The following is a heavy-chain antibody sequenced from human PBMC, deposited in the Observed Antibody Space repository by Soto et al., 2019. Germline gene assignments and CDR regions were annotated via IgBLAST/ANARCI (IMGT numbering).Heavy chain of an antibody. CDR2: ISGSGGST. Sequence: GGSLRLSCAACGFTFSSYARSWIRQAPGKGLEWVSAISGSGGSTYYADSVKGRFTISRDNSKNTLYLQMNSLRAEDTAVYYCAKDSKPSYDSSGYYYVPYYYYGMDVWGQGATVTVSS. CDR1: GFTFSSYA. J-gene: IGHJ6*02. CDR3: AKDSKPSYDSSGYYYVPYYYYGMDV. D-gene: IGHD3-22*01. V-gene: IGHV3-23*01.